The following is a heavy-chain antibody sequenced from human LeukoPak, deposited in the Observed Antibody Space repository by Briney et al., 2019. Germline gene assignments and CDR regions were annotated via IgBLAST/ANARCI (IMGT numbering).Heavy chain of an antibody. D-gene: IGHD3-10*01. CDR1: GFTFSSYA. Sequence: GGSLRLSCAASGFTFSSYAMSWVRQAPGKGLEWVSAISGSGGSTYYADSVKGRFTISRDNSKNTLYLQMNSLRAEDTAVYYCAKDPMRITMVRGVIISDAFDIWGQGTMVTVSS. V-gene: IGHV3-23*01. CDR2: ISGSGGST. CDR3: AKDPMRITMVRGVIISDAFDI. J-gene: IGHJ3*02.